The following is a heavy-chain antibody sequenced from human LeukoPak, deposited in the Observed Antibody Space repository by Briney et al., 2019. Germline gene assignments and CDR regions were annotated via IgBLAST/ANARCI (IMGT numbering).Heavy chain of an antibody. Sequence: ASVKVSCKASGYTFTSYDINWVRQATGQGLEWMGWMNPNSGNTGYAQKFQGRVTMTRNTSISTAYMELRSLRSDDTAVYYCARDRYDSSGYGDYWGQGTLVTVSP. D-gene: IGHD3-22*01. J-gene: IGHJ4*02. V-gene: IGHV1-8*01. CDR3: ARDRYDSSGYGDY. CDR1: GYTFTSYD. CDR2: MNPNSGNT.